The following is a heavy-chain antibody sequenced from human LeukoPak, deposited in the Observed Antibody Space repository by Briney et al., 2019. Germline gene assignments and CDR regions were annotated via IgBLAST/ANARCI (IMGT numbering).Heavy chain of an antibody. D-gene: IGHD2-15*01. Sequence: SETLSLTCTVSGGSISSWYWSWIRQPPGKGLEWIGYIYDSGNTNYNPSLKTRVTISVDTSKNQLSLNLSSVTAADTAVYYCARDGGGSLYGMDVWGQGTTVTVSS. J-gene: IGHJ6*02. CDR3: ARDGGGSLYGMDV. CDR1: GGSISSWY. CDR2: IYDSGNT. V-gene: IGHV4-59*01.